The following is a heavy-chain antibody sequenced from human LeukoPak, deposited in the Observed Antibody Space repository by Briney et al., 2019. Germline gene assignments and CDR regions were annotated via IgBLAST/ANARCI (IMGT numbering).Heavy chain of an antibody. D-gene: IGHD3-10*01. V-gene: IGHV1-24*01. Sequence: GASVKVSCKVSGYTLTELSMHWVRQAPGKGLEWMGGFDPEDGETIYAQKFQGRVTMTEDTSTDTAYMELSSLRSEDTAVYYCAILWFGEGGNWFDPWGQGTLVTVSS. CDR1: GYTLTELS. J-gene: IGHJ5*02. CDR3: AILWFGEGGNWFDP. CDR2: FDPEDGET.